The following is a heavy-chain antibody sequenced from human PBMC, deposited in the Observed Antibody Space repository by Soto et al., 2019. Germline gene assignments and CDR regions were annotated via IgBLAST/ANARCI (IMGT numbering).Heavy chain of an antibody. CDR3: ARTDSVGYYPY. V-gene: IGHV4-38-2*01. J-gene: IGHJ4*02. D-gene: IGHD3-22*01. CDR2: IYHSGTT. CDR1: GDSISSGYH. Sequence: SETLSLTCAASGDSISSGYHWAWIRQPPGKGLEWVASIYHSGTTYYNPSLTSRVTISVDTSKNQFSLKLSSVTAADSAVYYWARTDSVGYYPYLGQGTLVTVSS.